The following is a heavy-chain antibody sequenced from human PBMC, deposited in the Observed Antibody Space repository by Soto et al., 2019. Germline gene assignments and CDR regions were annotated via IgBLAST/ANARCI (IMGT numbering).Heavy chain of an antibody. V-gene: IGHV4-31*03. CDR2: IYYSGST. CDR3: ARDSRNLSYSSSWYSFDY. Sequence: SETLSLTCTVSGGSISSVGYYWIWIRQHPGKGLEWIGYIYYSGSTYYNPSLKSRVTISVDTSKNQFSLKLSSVTAADTAVYYCARDSRNLSYSSSWYSFDYWGQGTLVTVSS. J-gene: IGHJ4*02. CDR1: GGSISSVGYY. D-gene: IGHD6-13*01.